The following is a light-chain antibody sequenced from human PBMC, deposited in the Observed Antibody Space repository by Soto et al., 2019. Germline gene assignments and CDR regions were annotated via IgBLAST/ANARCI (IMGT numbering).Light chain of an antibody. Sequence: NFMLTQPHSVSESPGKTVTISCTGSSGSIASNYVQWYQQRPGSAPTTVIYEDNQRPSGVPDRFSGSVDRSSKSASLTISGLKTEDEADYYCQSYDNTNQVFGGGTKVPS. V-gene: IGLV6-57*02. CDR3: QSYDNTNQV. CDR2: EDN. CDR1: SGSIASNY. J-gene: IGLJ3*02.